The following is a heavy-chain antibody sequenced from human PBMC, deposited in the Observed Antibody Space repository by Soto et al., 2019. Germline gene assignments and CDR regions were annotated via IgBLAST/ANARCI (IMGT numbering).Heavy chain of an antibody. Sequence: QVQLVESGGGVVQPGRSLRLSCAASGFTFSSYGMHWVRQAPGKGLEWVAVISYDGSNKYYADSVKGRFTISRDNSKNTLYLQMISLRAEDTAVYYCAKDRTFDYWGQGTLVTVSS. CDR3: AKDRTFDY. CDR1: GFTFSSYG. V-gene: IGHV3-30*18. J-gene: IGHJ4*02. CDR2: ISYDGSNK.